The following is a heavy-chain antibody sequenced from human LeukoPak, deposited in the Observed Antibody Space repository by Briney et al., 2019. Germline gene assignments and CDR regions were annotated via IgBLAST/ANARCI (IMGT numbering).Heavy chain of an antibody. CDR3: ARLLFHYGSFDY. V-gene: IGHV4-59*08. D-gene: IGHD3-10*01. CDR1: GGSISSYY. Sequence: SETLSLTCTVSGGSISSYYWSWIRQPPGKGLEWIGYIYYSGSTYFNPSLKSRVTISLDTSENQFSLKLSSVTAADTAVYYCARLLFHYGSFDYWGQGTLVTVSS. J-gene: IGHJ4*02. CDR2: IYYSGST.